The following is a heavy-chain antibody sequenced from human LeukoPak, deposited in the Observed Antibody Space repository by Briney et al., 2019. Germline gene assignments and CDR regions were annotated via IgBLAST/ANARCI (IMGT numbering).Heavy chain of an antibody. V-gene: IGHV4-59*08. CDR2: VYYSGST. CDR1: GGSISPYY. Sequence: SENLSLTCTVSGGSISPYYWSWIRQPPGKALEWIGYVYYSGSTNYNPSLKSRVTISVDTSKNQFSLKLSSVTAADTAVYYCARRSSSWHNWSDPWGQGTLVTVSS. J-gene: IGHJ5*02. D-gene: IGHD6-13*01. CDR3: ARRSSSWHNWSDP.